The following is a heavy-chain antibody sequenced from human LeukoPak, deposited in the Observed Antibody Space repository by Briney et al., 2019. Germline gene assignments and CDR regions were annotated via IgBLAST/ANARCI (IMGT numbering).Heavy chain of an antibody. CDR1: GFTFSSYA. Sequence: GGSLRLSCAASGFTFSSYAMSWVRQAPGKGLEWVSAISGSGGSTYYADSVKGRFTISRDNSKNTLYLQMNSLRAEDTAVYYCAKALGYCSSTSCFPRYGMDVWGQGTTVTVSS. J-gene: IGHJ6*02. V-gene: IGHV3-23*01. CDR3: AKALGYCSSTSCFPRYGMDV. D-gene: IGHD2-2*01. CDR2: ISGSGGST.